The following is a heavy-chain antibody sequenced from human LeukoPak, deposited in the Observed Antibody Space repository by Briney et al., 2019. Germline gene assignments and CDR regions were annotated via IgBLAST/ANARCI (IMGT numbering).Heavy chain of an antibody. CDR3: ARDQIGRYFD. CDR1: GFTVSSNS. V-gene: IGHV3-53*01. CDR2: IYSDNT. D-gene: IGHD3-9*01. J-gene: IGHJ4*02. Sequence: GGSLRLSCTVSGFTVSSNSMSWVRQAPGEGLEWVSFIYSDNTHYSDSVKGRFTISRDNSKNTLYLQMNSLRAEDTAVYYCARDQIGRYFDWGQGTLVTVSS.